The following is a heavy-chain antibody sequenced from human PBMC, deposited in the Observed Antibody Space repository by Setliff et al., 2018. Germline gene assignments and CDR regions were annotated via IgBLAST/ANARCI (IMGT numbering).Heavy chain of an antibody. V-gene: IGHV1-69*13. Sequence: SVKVSCKVSGDTFNTYTLSWVRQTPGQGLEWMGGIIPLLETVKYAQKFQGRLTITADESTSTAYMELSSLRSEDAAVYYCARDPVTIFGVENWFDPWGQGTLVTVSS. CDR1: GDTFNTYT. CDR3: ARDPVTIFGVENWFDP. CDR2: IIPLLETV. D-gene: IGHD3-3*01. J-gene: IGHJ5*02.